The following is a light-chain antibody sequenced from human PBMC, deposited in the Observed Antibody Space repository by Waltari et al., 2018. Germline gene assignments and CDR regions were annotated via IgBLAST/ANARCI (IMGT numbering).Light chain of an antibody. CDR2: GAS. CDR1: QTLTKRS. Sequence: IVLTQSPGTLSLSPGESATLSCSSSQTLTKRSLAWYQPKPGQAPRLLIYGASSRAAGIPDRFSGSGSGTDFTLTISRLEPEDSAVYYCQQYGSSVMYTFGQGTKLEIK. J-gene: IGKJ2*01. V-gene: IGKV3-20*01. CDR3: QQYGSSVMYT.